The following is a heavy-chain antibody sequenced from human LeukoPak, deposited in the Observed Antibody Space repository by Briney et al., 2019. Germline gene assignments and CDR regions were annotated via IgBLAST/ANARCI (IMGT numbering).Heavy chain of an antibody. J-gene: IGHJ4*02. CDR3: ARHRSSWLIDY. CDR2: ISDSGGNT. CDR1: GFTFNSYA. Sequence: GGSLRLSCAASGFTFNSYAMSWVRQAPWERLQWVSGISDSGGNTYYADSVGGRFTISRDNSKNTLYLQMNSLRAEDTAVYYCARHRSSWLIDYWGQGTLVTVSS. D-gene: IGHD6-6*01. V-gene: IGHV3-23*01.